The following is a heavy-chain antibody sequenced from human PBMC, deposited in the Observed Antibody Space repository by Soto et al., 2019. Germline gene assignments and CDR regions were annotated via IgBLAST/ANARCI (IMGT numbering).Heavy chain of an antibody. D-gene: IGHD6-13*01. V-gene: IGHV3-7*01. J-gene: IGHJ4*02. CDR2: IKQDESQN. Sequence: EVQLVESGGGLVQPGGSLRLSCAGSGFTFSKYWMSWVRQAPGKGLEWVANIKQDESQNYYVDSVESRFTISRDNAKNSPYLQMNSLRAEDTAVYYCARFDGYSSSWSFDYWGQGTLVTVSS. CDR3: ARFDGYSSSWSFDY. CDR1: GFTFSKYW.